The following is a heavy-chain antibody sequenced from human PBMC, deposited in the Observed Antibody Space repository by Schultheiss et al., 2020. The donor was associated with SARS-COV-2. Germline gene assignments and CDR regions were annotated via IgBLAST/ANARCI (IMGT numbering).Heavy chain of an antibody. CDR3: AHIVVVTAPRYYFDY. Sequence: SQTLSLTCTVSGGSISSYYWSWIRQPPGKGLEWIGHIYTSGSTYYNPSLKSRVTISVDTSKNQFSLKLSSVTAADTAVYYCAHIVVVTAPRYYFDYWGQGTLVTVSS. J-gene: IGHJ4*02. CDR1: GGSISSYY. D-gene: IGHD2-21*02. V-gene: IGHV4-4*08. CDR2: IYTSGST.